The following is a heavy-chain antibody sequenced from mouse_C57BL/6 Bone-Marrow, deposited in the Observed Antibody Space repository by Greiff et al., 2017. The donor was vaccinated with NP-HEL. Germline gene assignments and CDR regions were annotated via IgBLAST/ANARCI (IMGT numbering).Heavy chain of an antibody. CDR2: IDPETGGT. CDR1: GYTFTDYE. D-gene: IGHD4-1*02. Sequence: VQLQQSGAELVRPGASVTLSCKASGYTFTDYEMHWVKQTPVHGLEWIGAIDPETGGTAYNQKFKGKAILTADKSSSTAYMELRSLTSEDSAVYYCTRRGATGVDYWGQGTTLTVSS. V-gene: IGHV1-15*01. J-gene: IGHJ2*01. CDR3: TRRGATGVDY.